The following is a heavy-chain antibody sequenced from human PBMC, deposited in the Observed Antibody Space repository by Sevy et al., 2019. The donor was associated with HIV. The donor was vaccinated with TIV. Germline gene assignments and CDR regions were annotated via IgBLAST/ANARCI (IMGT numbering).Heavy chain of an antibody. J-gene: IGHJ4*02. D-gene: IGHD3-22*01. V-gene: IGHV1-8*01. Sequence: ASVKVSCKASGYTFTSYDINWVRQATGQGLAWMGWMNPNSGNTGCAQKFQGRVTMTRNTSISTAYMELSSLRSEDTAVYYCAITTGDSSGFDYWGQGTLVTVSS. CDR1: GYTFTSYD. CDR3: AITTGDSSGFDY. CDR2: MNPNSGNT.